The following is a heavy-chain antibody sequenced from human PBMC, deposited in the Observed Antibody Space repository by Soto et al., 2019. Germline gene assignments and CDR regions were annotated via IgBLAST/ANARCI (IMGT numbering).Heavy chain of an antibody. Sequence: SQTLSLTCAISGDSFSINSAAWNWIRLSPSRGLEWLARTYYRSRWYNDYAVSVRSRITVNSDTSKNQFSLQMNSLRAEDTAVYYCAKGPVPAVRAYYYMDVWGKGTTVTVSS. CDR3: AKGPVPAVRAYYYMDV. CDR1: GDSFSINSAA. D-gene: IGHD2-2*01. J-gene: IGHJ6*03. CDR2: TYYRSRWYN. V-gene: IGHV6-1*01.